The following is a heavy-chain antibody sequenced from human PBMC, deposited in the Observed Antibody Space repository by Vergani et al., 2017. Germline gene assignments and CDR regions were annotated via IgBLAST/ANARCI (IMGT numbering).Heavy chain of an antibody. D-gene: IGHD6-13*01. CDR2: IIPILGIA. CDR3: AADSSSQKGGVDY. V-gene: IGHV1-69*02. CDR1: GGTFSSYT. Sequence: QVQLVQSGAEVKKPGSSVKVSCKASGGTFSSYTISWVRQAPGQGLEWMGRIIPILGIANYAPKFQGRVTITADKSTSTAYMELSSLRSEDTAVYYCAADSSSQKGGVDYWGQGTLVTVSS. J-gene: IGHJ4*02.